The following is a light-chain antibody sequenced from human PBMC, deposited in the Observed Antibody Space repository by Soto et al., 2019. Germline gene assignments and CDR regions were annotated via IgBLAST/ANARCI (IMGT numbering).Light chain of an antibody. J-gene: IGLJ3*02. Sequence: QSVLTQPASVSGSPGQSISISCIGSSDVLDTYDFISWYQQHPGKVPKLIIYEVTYRPSGVSSRFSGSKSGNSASLTISGLNAEDEADYYGSSYTNTNNLVFGGGTQLTVL. CDR2: EVT. V-gene: IGLV2-14*01. CDR3: SSYTNTNNLV. CDR1: SDVLDTYDF.